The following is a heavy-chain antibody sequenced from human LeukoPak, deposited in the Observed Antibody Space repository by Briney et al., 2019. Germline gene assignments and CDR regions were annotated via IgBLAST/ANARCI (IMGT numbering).Heavy chain of an antibody. V-gene: IGHV1-2*02. CDR3: ARDLGSTVIVGGDAFDL. J-gene: IGHJ3*01. D-gene: IGHD2/OR15-2a*01. CDR1: GYIFSDYY. Sequence: SVKVSCKASGYIFSDYYLHWVRQAPEQGVEWMGWMNPNSGGTNYAQKFQGRITMAGDTSTAYLELSRLRSDDTAVYYCARDLGSTVIVGGDAFDLCGQGTMVTVSS. CDR2: MNPNSGGT.